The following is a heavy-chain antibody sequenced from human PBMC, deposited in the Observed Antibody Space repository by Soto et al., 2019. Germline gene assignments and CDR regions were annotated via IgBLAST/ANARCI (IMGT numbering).Heavy chain of an antibody. CDR2: IYYSGST. J-gene: IGHJ6*02. CDR3: ARLNCGGDCYYASGVPRFYYHGMDV. V-gene: IGHV4-39*01. D-gene: IGHD2-21*02. CDR1: GGSISSSSYY. Sequence: SETLSLTCTVSGGSISSSSYYWGWIRQPPGKGLEWIGSIYYSGSTYYNPSLKSRVTISVDTSKNQFSLKLSSVTAADTAVYYCARLNCGGDCYYASGVPRFYYHGMDVWGQGTTVTVSS.